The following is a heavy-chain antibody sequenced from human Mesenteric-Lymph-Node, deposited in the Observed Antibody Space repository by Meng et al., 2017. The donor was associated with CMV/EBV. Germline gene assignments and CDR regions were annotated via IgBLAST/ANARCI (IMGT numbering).Heavy chain of an antibody. CDR1: GFTFNTYG. Sequence: GESLKISCAASGFTFNTYGMNWVRQAPGKGLEWVSFIQYDGGNEYYADSVKGRFIISRDNSKNTLYLQMNSLRAEDTAVYYCAKDQENYEIPYYYYYGMDVWGQGTTVTVSS. D-gene: IGHD1-7*01. V-gene: IGHV3-30*02. CDR2: IQYDGGNE. J-gene: IGHJ6*02. CDR3: AKDQENYEIPYYYYYGMDV.